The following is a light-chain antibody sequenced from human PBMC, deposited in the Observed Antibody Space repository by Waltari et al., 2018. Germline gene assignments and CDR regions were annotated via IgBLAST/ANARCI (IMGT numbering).Light chain of an antibody. CDR3: QQRSNVLFA. V-gene: IGKV3-11*01. CDR2: DAS. CDR1: QSVSSF. J-gene: IGKJ3*01. Sequence: EVVLTQSPATLSLSPGERATLSCRASQSVSSFLAWYQQKPGQVPRLLIYDASNRATGIPARFRGSGSGTDFTLTISSLEPEDFAVYYCQQRSNVLFAFGPGTKVDFK.